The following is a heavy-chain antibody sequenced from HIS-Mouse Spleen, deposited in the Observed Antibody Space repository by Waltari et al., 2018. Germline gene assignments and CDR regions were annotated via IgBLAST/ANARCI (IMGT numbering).Heavy chain of an antibody. Sequence: QVQLVQSGAEVKKPGSSVKVSCKASGVTFSSYAISWVGQAPGQGLEWMGRIIPILGIANYAQKFQGRVTITADKSTSTAYMELSSLRSEDTAVYYCARCSPVVPAASSLDYWGQGTLVTVSS. V-gene: IGHV1-69*04. CDR3: ARCSPVVPAASSLDY. CDR1: GVTFSSYA. CDR2: IIPILGIA. D-gene: IGHD2-2*01. J-gene: IGHJ4*02.